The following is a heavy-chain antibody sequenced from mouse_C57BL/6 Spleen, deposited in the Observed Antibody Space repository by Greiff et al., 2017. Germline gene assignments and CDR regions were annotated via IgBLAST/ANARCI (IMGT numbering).Heavy chain of an antibody. CDR3: ARGVYYGSSYYFDY. CDR1: GYAFSSSW. V-gene: IGHV1-82*01. J-gene: IGHJ2*01. CDR2: IYPGDGDT. Sequence: VQLVESGPELVKPGASVKISCKASGYAFSSSWMNWVKPRPGKGLEWIGRIYPGDGDTNYNGKFKGKATLTADKSSSTAYMQLSSLTSEDSAVYFCARGVYYGSSYYFDYWGQGTTLTVSS. D-gene: IGHD1-1*01.